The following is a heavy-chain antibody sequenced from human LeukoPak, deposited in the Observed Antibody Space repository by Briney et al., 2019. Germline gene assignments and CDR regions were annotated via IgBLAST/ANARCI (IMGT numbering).Heavy chain of an antibody. V-gene: IGHV4-39*07. CDR3: ASEKDYGSSINCYKSFNYFDP. D-gene: IGHD2-2*02. J-gene: IGHJ5*02. CDR2: VYYIDTT. CDR1: GGSISSNKDY. Sequence: SETLSLTCSVPGGSISSNKDYWGWIRQPPGKGLECLGIVYYIDTTYYNTSLKSRVPISVATSKNQFSLKLNSFTHADTAGYYCASEKDYGSSINCYKSFNYFDPWGQGTLVIVSS.